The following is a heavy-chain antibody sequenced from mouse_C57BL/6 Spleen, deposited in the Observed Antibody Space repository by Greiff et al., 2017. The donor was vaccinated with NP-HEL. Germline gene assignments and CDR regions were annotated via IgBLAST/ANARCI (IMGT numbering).Heavy chain of an antibody. D-gene: IGHD1-1*01. J-gene: IGHJ3*01. V-gene: IGHV1-9*01. Sequence: QVQLKQSGAELMKPGASVKLSCKATGYTFTGYWIEWVKQRPGHGLEWIGEILPGSGSTNYNEKFKGKATFTADTSSNTAYMQLSSLTTEDSAIYYCAMGYYGSSFAYWGQGTLVTVSA. CDR1: GYTFTGYW. CDR3: AMGYYGSSFAY. CDR2: ILPGSGST.